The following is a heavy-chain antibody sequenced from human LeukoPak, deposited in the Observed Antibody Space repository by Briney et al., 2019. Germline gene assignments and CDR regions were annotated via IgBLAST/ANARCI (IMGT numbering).Heavy chain of an antibody. V-gene: IGHV1-18*01. CDR3: AREGIDYYYYGMDV. CDR1: GYTFTSYG. J-gene: IGHJ6*02. CDR2: ISAYNGNT. Sequence: GASVTVSCKASGYTFTSYGISWVRQAPGQGLEWMGWISAYNGNTNYAQKLQGRVTMTTDTSTSTAYMELRSLRSDDTAVYYCAREGIDYYYYGMDVWGQGTTVTVSS.